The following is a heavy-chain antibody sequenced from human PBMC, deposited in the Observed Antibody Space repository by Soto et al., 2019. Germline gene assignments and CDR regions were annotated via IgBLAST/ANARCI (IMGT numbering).Heavy chain of an antibody. J-gene: IGHJ4*02. CDR1: GGSMSSYY. V-gene: IGHV4-59*08. D-gene: IGHD2-21*02. CDR3: ARIGGDYQAFDQ. Sequence: PSETLSLTCIVSGGSMSSYYWGWFRQPPGKGLEWIGYIYYTGTTTYHPSLKSRVTISIDTSRNQFSLKLNSVTAADTAVYYCARIGGDYQAFDQWGQGSLVNVSS. CDR2: IYYTGTT.